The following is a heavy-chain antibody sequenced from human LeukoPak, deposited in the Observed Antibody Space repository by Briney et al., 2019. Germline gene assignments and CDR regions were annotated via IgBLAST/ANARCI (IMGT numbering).Heavy chain of an antibody. CDR1: GFTFSSYA. CDR3: AKSHYYDSSGYTYYYYGMDV. D-gene: IGHD3-22*01. J-gene: IGHJ6*02. V-gene: IGHV3-23*01. Sequence: GFLRLSCAASGFTFSSYAMSWVRQAPGKGLEWVSAISGSGGSTYYADSVKGRFTISRDNSKNTLYLQMNSLRAEDTAVYYCAKSHYYDSSGYTYYYYGMDVWGQGTTVTVSS. CDR2: ISGSGGST.